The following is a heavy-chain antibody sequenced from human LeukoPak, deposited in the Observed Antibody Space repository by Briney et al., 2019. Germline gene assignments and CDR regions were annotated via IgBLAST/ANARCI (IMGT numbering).Heavy chain of an antibody. CDR3: ARAIMSPYCSSTSCYVYWYIDL. CDR2: IGTAGDP. CDR1: GFTFSSYD. J-gene: IGHJ2*01. D-gene: IGHD2-2*01. Sequence: GGSLRLACAASGFTFSSYDMHWVRQATGKGLEWVSAIGTAGDPYYPGSVKGRFTISRENAKNSLYLQMNSLRAGDTAVYYCARAIMSPYCSSTSCYVYWYIDLWGRGTLVTVSS. V-gene: IGHV3-13*05.